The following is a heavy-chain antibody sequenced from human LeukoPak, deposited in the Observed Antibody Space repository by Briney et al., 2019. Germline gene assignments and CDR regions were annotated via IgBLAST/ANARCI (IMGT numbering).Heavy chain of an antibody. Sequence: GGSLRLSCAASGFTFSSYSMNWVRQAPGKGLEWVSSISSSSSYIYYADSVKGRFTISRDSAKNSLYLQMNSLRAEDTAVYYCASMNVEMATIDYWGQGTLVTVSS. CDR3: ASMNVEMATIDY. V-gene: IGHV3-21*01. CDR1: GFTFSSYS. CDR2: ISSSSSYI. J-gene: IGHJ4*02. D-gene: IGHD5-24*01.